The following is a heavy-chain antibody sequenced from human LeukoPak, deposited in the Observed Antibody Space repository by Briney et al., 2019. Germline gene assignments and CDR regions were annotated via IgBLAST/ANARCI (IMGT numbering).Heavy chain of an antibody. CDR2: INPNSGGT. CDR1: GYTLTGYY. Sequence: ASVKVSCKPSGYTLTGYYMHWVRQAPGQGLEWMGWINPNSGGTNYAQKFQGRVTMTRDTSISTAYMELSRLRSDDTAVYYCARAHVLLWFGELYYFDYWGQGTLVTVSS. CDR3: ARAHVLLWFGELYYFDY. J-gene: IGHJ4*02. D-gene: IGHD3-10*01. V-gene: IGHV1-2*02.